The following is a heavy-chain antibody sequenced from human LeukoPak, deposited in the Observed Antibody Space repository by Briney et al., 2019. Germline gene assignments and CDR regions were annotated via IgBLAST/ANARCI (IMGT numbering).Heavy chain of an antibody. V-gene: IGHV1-2*02. D-gene: IGHD4-23*01. CDR1: GYTFTGYF. J-gene: IGHJ4*02. Sequence: ASVKDFCKAPGYTFTGYFIYWVRQALGQGVEWMGWINPNSGGTNYAQKFQGRVTMTRDTSISTAYMELSRLRSDDTAVYYCAISDYGGKSPPLDYWGQGTLVTVSS. CDR3: AISDYGGKSPPLDY. CDR2: INPNSGGT.